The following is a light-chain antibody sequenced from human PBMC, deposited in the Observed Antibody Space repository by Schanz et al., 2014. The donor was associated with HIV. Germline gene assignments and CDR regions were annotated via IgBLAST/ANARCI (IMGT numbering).Light chain of an antibody. CDR1: SSSIKTNA. CDR3: AAWDDSLNGWV. CDR2: NSY. J-gene: IGLJ3*02. Sequence: QSVLTQPPSASGTPGQRVTISCSGSSSSIKTNAVNWFQHLPGTAPKLLIYNSYHRPSGVPDRFSGSGSGTSASLAISGLRSEDEADYYCAAWDDSLNGWVFGGGTKLTVL. V-gene: IGLV1-44*01.